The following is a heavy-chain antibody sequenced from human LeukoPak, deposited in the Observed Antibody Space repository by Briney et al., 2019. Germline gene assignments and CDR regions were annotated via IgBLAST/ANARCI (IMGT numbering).Heavy chain of an antibody. CDR2: ITGGSHYI. CDR1: GFTVSSNY. V-gene: IGHV3-21*01. CDR3: ARRGAGFDY. D-gene: IGHD1-26*01. J-gene: IGHJ4*02. Sequence: PGGSLRLSCAASGFTVSSNYMSWVRQAPGKGLEWVSYITGGSHYIYYADSVKGRFTISRDNAKNSLYLQMNNLRAEDTAVYYCARRGAGFDYWGLGTLVTVSS.